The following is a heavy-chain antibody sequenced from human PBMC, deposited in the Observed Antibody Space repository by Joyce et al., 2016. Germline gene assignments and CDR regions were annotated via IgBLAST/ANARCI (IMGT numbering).Heavy chain of an antibody. Sequence: QVQLQESGPGLVKPSETLSLTCTVSGDPINNGDYYWAWLRQPPGMGLEWIGSLHGATTTYDNPSRESRMFMSVDTSKNQFSLKVDSVTAADTAVYYCAGDFSRIIDVFELWGLGTLVTVSS. CDR3: AGDFSRIIDVFEL. CDR1: GDPINNGDYY. V-gene: IGHV4-39*07. D-gene: IGHD2-2*01. J-gene: IGHJ3*01. CDR2: LHGATTT.